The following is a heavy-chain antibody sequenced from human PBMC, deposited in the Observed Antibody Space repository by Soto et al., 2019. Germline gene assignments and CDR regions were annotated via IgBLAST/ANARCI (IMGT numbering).Heavy chain of an antibody. CDR1: GGTFSSYA. J-gene: IGHJ5*02. D-gene: IGHD3-22*01. V-gene: IGHV1-69*01. CDR2: IIPIFGTA. Sequence: QVQLVQSGAEVKKPGSSVKVSCKASGGTFSSYAISWVRQAPGQGLEWMGGIIPIFGTANYAQKFQGRVTITADESTSTAYRELRSLISEDRALYYCARVGGVFYDSSGYNPTTNTWFDPWGRGTLVTVSS. CDR3: ARVGGVFYDSSGYNPTTNTWFDP.